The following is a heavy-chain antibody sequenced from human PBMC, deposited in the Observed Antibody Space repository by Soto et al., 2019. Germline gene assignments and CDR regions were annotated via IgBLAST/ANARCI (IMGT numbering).Heavy chain of an antibody. J-gene: IGHJ4*02. CDR2: INLRGGTI. V-gene: IGHV1-46*02. Sequence: QVQLVQSGAEVRKPGASVRLSCETSGYNFNQYYIHWVRQAPGQGLEWMGIINLRGGTIEYAHKFRGRVTVTGDTSTSTAYMQLSSLRPDDTAVYFCARGPDDSDVPRWDYWGQGTLVTVSS. CDR3: ARGPDDSDVPRWDY. D-gene: IGHD4-17*01. CDR1: GYNFNQYY.